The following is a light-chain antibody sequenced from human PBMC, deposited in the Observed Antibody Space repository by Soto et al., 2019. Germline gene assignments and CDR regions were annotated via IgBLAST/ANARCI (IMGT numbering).Light chain of an antibody. V-gene: IGKV1-5*03. J-gene: IGKJ1*01. CDR1: QSISSL. CDR2: KAS. CDR3: QHYNSYSEA. Sequence: TLSASVGDRVTITCRASQSISSLLAWYQQKPGKAPKLPIYKASTLKSGVPSRFSGSGSGTEFTLTISSLQPDDFATYYCQHYNSYSEAFGQGTKVEIK.